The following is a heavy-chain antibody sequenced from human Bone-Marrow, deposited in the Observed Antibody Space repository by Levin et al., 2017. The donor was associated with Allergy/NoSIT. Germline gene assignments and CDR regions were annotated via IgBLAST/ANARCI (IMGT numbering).Heavy chain of an antibody. J-gene: IGHJ5*02. CDR3: ARGLYGSGWYGWFDP. D-gene: IGHD6-19*01. Sequence: LSLTCAASGFTFSSYWMNWVRPAPGKGLEWVANIKQDGSEKYYVDSVKGRFTISRDNAENSLYLQMNSLRAEDTAVYYCARGLYGSGWYGWFDPWGQGTLVTVSS. CDR2: IKQDGSEK. V-gene: IGHV3-7*04. CDR1: GFTFSSYW.